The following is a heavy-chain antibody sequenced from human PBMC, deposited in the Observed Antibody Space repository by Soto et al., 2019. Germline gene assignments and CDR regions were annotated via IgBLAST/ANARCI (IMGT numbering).Heavy chain of an antibody. Sequence: HEHLVQSGAEVKSPGASLKVSCKASGYSFTGYYIHWVRQAPGQGLEWMGWINPDSGATNYAQNFPGRVTLTSDTSTRTASMDLASLPSDDTAVYYCARGDYGTGGYPFPYFDYWGQGTLVIVSS. CDR3: ARGDYGTGGYPFPYFDY. CDR1: GYSFTGYY. V-gene: IGHV1-2*02. CDR2: INPDSGAT. J-gene: IGHJ4*02. D-gene: IGHD2-8*02.